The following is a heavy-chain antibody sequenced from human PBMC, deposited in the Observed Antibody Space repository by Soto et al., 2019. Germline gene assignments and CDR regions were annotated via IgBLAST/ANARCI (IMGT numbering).Heavy chain of an antibody. V-gene: IGHV4-61*08. J-gene: IGHJ4*02. CDR1: GGSISSGDYY. CDR2: IHNGRTT. Sequence: SETLSLTCTVSGGSISSGDYYWSWIRQPPGKGLEWLAFIHNGRTTNYNPSLVGRVSISVDTSKSQLSLNLDSVTAADTAVYYCARTLSGGFDYWGQGTLVTVSS. CDR3: ARTLSGGFDY.